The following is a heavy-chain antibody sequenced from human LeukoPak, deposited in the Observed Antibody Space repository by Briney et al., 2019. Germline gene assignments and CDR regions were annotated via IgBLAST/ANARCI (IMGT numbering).Heavy chain of an antibody. CDR1: GYTFTSYG. CDR2: ISAYNGNT. CDR3: ARVASSPLSRAIGYCSGGSCYLWFDP. D-gene: IGHD2-15*01. Sequence: ASVKVSCKASGYTFTSYGISWVRQAPGQGLEWMGWISAYNGNTNYAQKLQGRVTMTTDTSTSTAYMELRSLRSDDTAVYYCARVASSPLSRAIGYCSGGSCYLWFDPWGQGTLVTVSS. J-gene: IGHJ5*02. V-gene: IGHV1-18*01.